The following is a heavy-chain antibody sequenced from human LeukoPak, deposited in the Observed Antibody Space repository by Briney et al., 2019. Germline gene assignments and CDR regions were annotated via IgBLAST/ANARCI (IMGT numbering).Heavy chain of an antibody. Sequence: ASVKVSCKASGYTFTSYDINWVRQATGQGLEWMGWMNPDSGNTGNAQKFQGRVTMTRNTSISTAYMELSSLRSEDTAVYYCARVSCSGGSCYQGYWGQGTLVTVSS. CDR1: GYTFTSYD. D-gene: IGHD2-15*01. CDR3: ARVSCSGGSCYQGY. J-gene: IGHJ4*02. CDR2: MNPDSGNT. V-gene: IGHV1-8*01.